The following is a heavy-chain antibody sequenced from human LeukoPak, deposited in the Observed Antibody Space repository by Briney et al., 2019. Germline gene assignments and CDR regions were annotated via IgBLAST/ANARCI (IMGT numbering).Heavy chain of an antibody. CDR1: GYTFTSYY. J-gene: IGHJ4*02. Sequence: ASVKVSCKASGYTFTSYYMHWVRQAPGQGLEWMGIINPSGGSTSYAQKFQGRVTMTRDTSTSTVYMELSSLTFEDTAVYYCARGPPNWGMVGYWGQGTLVTVSS. CDR2: INPSGGST. D-gene: IGHD7-27*01. V-gene: IGHV1-46*01. CDR3: ARGPPNWGMVGY.